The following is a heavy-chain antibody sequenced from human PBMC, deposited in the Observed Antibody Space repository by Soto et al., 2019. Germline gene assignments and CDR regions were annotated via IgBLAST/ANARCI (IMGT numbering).Heavy chain of an antibody. D-gene: IGHD3-3*01. J-gene: IGHJ4*02. CDR1: GYTFTSYG. CDR2: ISAYNGNT. CDR3: AKVRSTTIFDVVSLFDY. V-gene: IGHV1-18*04. Sequence: ASVKVSCKASGYTFTSYGISWVRQAPGQGLEWMGWISAYNGNTNYAQKLQGRVTMTTDTSTSTAYMELNSLRAEDTAVYYCAKVRSTTIFDVVSLFDYWGQGTLVTVSS.